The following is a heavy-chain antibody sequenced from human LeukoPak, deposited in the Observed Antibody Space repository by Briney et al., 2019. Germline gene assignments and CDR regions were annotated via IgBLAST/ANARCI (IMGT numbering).Heavy chain of an antibody. CDR2: ISGSGDNT. V-gene: IGHV3-23*01. D-gene: IGHD6-19*01. J-gene: IGHJ4*02. CDR1: GFTFSSYA. Sequence: GGSLRLSCAASGFTFSSYAMNWVRQAPGKGLEWISSISGSGDNTYYADSVKGRFTISRDNAKNSLYLQMNSLRAEDTAVYYCARDFGQWQLNGGYYFDYWGQGNLVTVSS. CDR3: ARDFGQWQLNGGYYFDY.